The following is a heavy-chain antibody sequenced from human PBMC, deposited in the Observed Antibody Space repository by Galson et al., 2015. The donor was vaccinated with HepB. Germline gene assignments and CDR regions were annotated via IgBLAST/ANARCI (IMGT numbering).Heavy chain of an antibody. CDR2: ISSSATGI. V-gene: IGHV3-23*01. Sequence: SLRLSCAASGFTFTTFAMSWVRQAPGKGLEGVATISSSATGIYLVDSVRGRFTISRDNSKSTLDLQMSSLRADDTAVYYGAQTREKNMFRGALEYWDQGTLLAV. D-gene: IGHD3-10*01. J-gene: IGHJ4*02. CDR3: AQTREKNMFRGALEY. CDR1: GFTFTTFA.